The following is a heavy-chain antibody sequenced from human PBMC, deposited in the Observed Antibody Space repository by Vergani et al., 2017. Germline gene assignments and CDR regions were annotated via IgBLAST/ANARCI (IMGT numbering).Heavy chain of an antibody. CDR1: GFTFSRYW. J-gene: IGHJ4*02. CDR3: AKGVTPRGGKLEL. V-gene: IGHV3-7*03. D-gene: IGHD2-15*01. CDR2: IKQDGSGK. Sequence: EVQLVESGGGLVQPGGSLRLSCAASGFTFSRYWMAWVRQAPGKGLEWVANIKQDGSGKYYVDSVKGRFTISRDNAKNSLYLQMNSLRAEDTAVYYCAKGVTPRGGKLELWGQGTLVTVSS.